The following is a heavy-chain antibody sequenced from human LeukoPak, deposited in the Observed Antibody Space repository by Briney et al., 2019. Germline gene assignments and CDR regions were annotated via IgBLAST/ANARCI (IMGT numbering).Heavy chain of an antibody. CDR2: IYPGDYDT. CDR3: AGHSFDTVDAFDV. J-gene: IGHJ3*01. D-gene: IGHD2-2*02. CDR1: GYRFTNYW. Sequence: GESLKISCKGSGYRFTNYWIGWVRQMPGKGLEWMGIIYPGDYDTRYSPSFQGHVTISVDKSISTAYLQWRSLRASDTAMYFCAGHSFDTVDAFDVWGQGTIVTVSA. V-gene: IGHV5-51*01.